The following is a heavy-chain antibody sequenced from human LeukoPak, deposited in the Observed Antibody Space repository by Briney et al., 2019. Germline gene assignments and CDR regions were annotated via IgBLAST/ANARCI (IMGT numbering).Heavy chain of an antibody. V-gene: IGHV3-74*03. CDR2: IRGDGRAT. J-gene: IGHJ4*02. CDR3: ARFYFPEEHDRAWYEAH. Sequence: PGRSLRLSCAASGFTFRSFGMHWVRQAPGKELVWVARIRGDGRATTYADSVKGRFTISRDNAMNTVFLQMKSLRADDTGTYYCARFYFPEEHDRAWYEAHWGQGVLVTVS. D-gene: IGHD6-19*01. CDR1: GFTFRSFG.